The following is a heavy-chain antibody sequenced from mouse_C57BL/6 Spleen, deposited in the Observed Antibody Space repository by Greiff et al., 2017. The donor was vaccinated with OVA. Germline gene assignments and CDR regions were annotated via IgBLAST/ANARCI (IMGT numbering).Heavy chain of an antibody. CDR1: GFTFSSYA. CDR3: ARINYYGSSYGYAMDY. D-gene: IGHD1-1*01. Sequence: EVKLVESGGGLVKPGGSLKLSCAASGFTFSSYAMSWVRQTPEKRLEWVATISDGGSYTYYPDNVKGRFTISRDNAKNNLYLQMSHLKSEDTAMYYCARINYYGSSYGYAMDYWGQGTSVTVSS. J-gene: IGHJ4*01. V-gene: IGHV5-4*03. CDR2: ISDGGSYT.